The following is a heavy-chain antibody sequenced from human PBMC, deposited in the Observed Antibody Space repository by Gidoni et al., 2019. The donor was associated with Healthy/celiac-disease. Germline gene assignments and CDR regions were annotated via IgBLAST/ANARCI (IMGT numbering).Heavy chain of an antibody. D-gene: IGHD2-15*01. Sequence: EVQLVESGGGLVQPGGSLRLSCSASGFPFSSYRMNWVRQAPGKGLEWVSYISSSSSTIYYADSVKGRFTISRDNAKNSLYLQMNSLRDEDTAVYYCARDGKYCSGGSCYDWFDPWGQGTLVTVSS. CDR3: ARDGKYCSGGSCYDWFDP. J-gene: IGHJ5*02. CDR1: GFPFSSYR. CDR2: ISSSSSTI. V-gene: IGHV3-48*02.